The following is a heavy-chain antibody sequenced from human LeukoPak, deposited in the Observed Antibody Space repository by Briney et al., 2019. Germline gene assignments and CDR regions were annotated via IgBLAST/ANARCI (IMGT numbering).Heavy chain of an antibody. CDR1: GFIFSRYS. D-gene: IGHD6-13*01. CDR2: ISSGSGYI. CDR3: ASEYSTTWNYFDY. V-gene: IGHV3-21*01. J-gene: IGHJ4*02. Sequence: GGSLRLSCAASGFIFSRYSMNWVRQAPGKGLEWVSYISSGSGYIYYADSVKGRFTISRDNAKNSLYLQMNSLRAEDTAVYYCASEYSTTWNYFDYWGQGTLVTVSS.